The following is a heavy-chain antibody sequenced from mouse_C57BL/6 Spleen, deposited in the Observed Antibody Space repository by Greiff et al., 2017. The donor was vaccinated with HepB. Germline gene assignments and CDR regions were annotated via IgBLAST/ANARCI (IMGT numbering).Heavy chain of an antibody. V-gene: IGHV1-82*01. CDR2: SYPGDGDT. CDR1: GYAFSSSW. J-gene: IGHJ1*03. D-gene: IGHD1-1*01. CDR3: ARSNYYGSSPWYFDV. Sequence: VQLQESGPELVKPGASVKISCKASGYAFSSSWMNWVKQRPGKGLEWIGRSYPGDGDTNYNGKFKGKATLTAEKSSSTAYMQLSSLTSEDSAVYFCARSNYYGSSPWYFDVWGTGTTVTVSS.